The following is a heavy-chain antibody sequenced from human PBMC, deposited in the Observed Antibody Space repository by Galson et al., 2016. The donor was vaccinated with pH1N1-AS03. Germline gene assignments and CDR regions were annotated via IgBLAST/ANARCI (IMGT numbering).Heavy chain of an antibody. CDR3: VAYGSGTQAYFDY. D-gene: IGHD3-10*01. Sequence: SVKVSCKVSGYSLSDLSIHWVRQAPGQGLEWMGVIDPSGGGTTYAQKFHGRVTMTRDTSTTTAHMELSSLRSEDTAIYYCVAYGSGTQAYFDYWGQGTLVTVSS. CDR1: GYSLSDLS. V-gene: IGHV1-46*01. CDR2: IDPSGGGT. J-gene: IGHJ4*02.